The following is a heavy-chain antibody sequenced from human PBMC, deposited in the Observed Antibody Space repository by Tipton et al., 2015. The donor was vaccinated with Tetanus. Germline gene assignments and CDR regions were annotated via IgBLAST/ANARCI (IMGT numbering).Heavy chain of an antibody. CDR1: GGSISTYY. CDR2: IYTRGST. V-gene: IGHV4-4*07. D-gene: IGHD3-22*01. J-gene: IGHJ3*02. Sequence: LSCTVSGGSISTYYWSWIRQPAGKGLEWIGRIYTRGSTNYNPSLKRRVTMSVDTSNNQFSLKLSFVTAADTAVYYCARDVWRYYDSSGYQDHDAFDIWGQGTMVTVSS. CDR3: ARDVWRYYDSSGYQDHDAFDI.